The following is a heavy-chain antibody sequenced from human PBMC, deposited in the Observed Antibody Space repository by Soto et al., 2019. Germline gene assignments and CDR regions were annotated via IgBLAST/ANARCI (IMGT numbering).Heavy chain of an antibody. CDR1: GGTFSSYA. J-gene: IGHJ5*02. CDR2: IIPIFGTA. Sequence: SVKVSCKASGGTFSSYAISWVRQAPGQGLEWMGGIIPIFGTANYAQKFQGRVTITADESTSTAYMELSSLRSEDTAVYYCARGSIFGVVIIGAWFDPLGPGNPGHRLL. D-gene: IGHD3-3*01. V-gene: IGHV1-69*13. CDR3: ARGSIFGVVIIGAWFDP.